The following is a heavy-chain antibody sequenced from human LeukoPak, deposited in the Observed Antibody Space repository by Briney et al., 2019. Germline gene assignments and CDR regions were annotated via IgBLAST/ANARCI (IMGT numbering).Heavy chain of an antibody. D-gene: IGHD2-21*02. J-gene: IGHJ4*02. CDR3: ARGVTPFDY. CDR1: GGSISSYY. Sequence: SETLSLTCTVSGGSISSYYWSWIRQPPGKGLEWIGYIYYSGSTNYNPSLKSRVTISVDTSKNQFSLKLSSVTAADTAVYYCARGVTPFDYWGQGTLVTVSS. CDR2: IYYSGST. V-gene: IGHV4-59*08.